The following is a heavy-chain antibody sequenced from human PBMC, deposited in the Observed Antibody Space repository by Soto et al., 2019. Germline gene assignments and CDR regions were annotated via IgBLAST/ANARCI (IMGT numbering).Heavy chain of an antibody. J-gene: IGHJ4*02. CDR2: ISGSGGST. CDR1: GFTFSSYA. CDR3: AKDAAYYYGSARREHCGD. D-gene: IGHD3-10*01. V-gene: IGHV3-23*01. Sequence: EVQLLESGGGLVQPGGSLRLSCAASGFTFSSYAMSWVRQAPGKGLEWVSGISGSGGSTYYADSVKGRFTVSRDEYKNALYLQMPCVRAEDTAVYCWAKDAAYYYGSARREHCGDWGQGTVGTVCS.